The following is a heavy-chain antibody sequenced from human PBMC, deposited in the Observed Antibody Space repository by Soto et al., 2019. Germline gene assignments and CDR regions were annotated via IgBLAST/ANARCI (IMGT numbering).Heavy chain of an antibody. Sequence: GGFLRLSCTACGVTFGDYAVSWFRQAPGKGLEWVGFIRSKAYGGTTEYAASVKGRFTISRDDSKSIAYLQMNSLKTEDTAVYYCTRDGGDDSSGYILRHFDYWGQGTLVTVSS. V-gene: IGHV3-49*03. J-gene: IGHJ4*02. CDR3: TRDGGDDSSGYILRHFDY. CDR1: GVTFGDYA. D-gene: IGHD3-22*01. CDR2: IRSKAYGGTT.